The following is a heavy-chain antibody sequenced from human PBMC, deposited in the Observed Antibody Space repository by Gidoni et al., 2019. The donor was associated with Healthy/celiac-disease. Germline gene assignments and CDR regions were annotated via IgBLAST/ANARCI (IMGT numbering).Heavy chain of an antibody. V-gene: IGHV3-21*01. Sequence: EVQLVESGGGLVKPGGSLRLSCAASGFTFSSYSMNWVRQAPGKGLEWVSSISSSSSYIYYADSVKGRFTISRDNAKNSLYLQMNSLRAEATAVYYCARVLGTVTTFYGMDVWGQGTTVTVSS. D-gene: IGHD4-17*01. CDR3: ARVLGTVTTFYGMDV. CDR2: ISSSSSYI. J-gene: IGHJ6*02. CDR1: GFTFSSYS.